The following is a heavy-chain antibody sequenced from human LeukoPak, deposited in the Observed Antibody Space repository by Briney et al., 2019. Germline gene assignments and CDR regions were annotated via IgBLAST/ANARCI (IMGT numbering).Heavy chain of an antibody. D-gene: IGHD3-9*01. V-gene: IGHV4-4*08. CDR1: VESFSGYY. CDR3: ARLNKQYYDILTGYNYYYYMHV. CDR2: IYTSGST. J-gene: IGHJ6*03. Sequence: SETLSLTCAVYVESFSGYYGSWIRQPPGKGLEWIGRIYTSGSTNYNTSLKSRVTIPVETSKNQFPLKLSSVPAADTDVYYCARLNKQYYDILTGYNYYYYMHVWGKGTTVSIPS.